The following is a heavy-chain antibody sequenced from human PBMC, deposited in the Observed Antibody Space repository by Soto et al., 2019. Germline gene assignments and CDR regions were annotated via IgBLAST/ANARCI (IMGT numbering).Heavy chain of an antibody. CDR3: VKGIGYCTNGVCYMDY. Sequence: GGSLRLSCAASGLTFSSYGMHWVRQAPGKGLEWVAHISYDGSNEHYVDSVKGRFTISRDNSKNTLYLQMNSLRAEDTAVYYCVKGIGYCTNGVCYMDYWGQGTLVTVSS. CDR2: ISYDGSNE. J-gene: IGHJ4*02. D-gene: IGHD2-8*01. V-gene: IGHV3-30*18. CDR1: GLTFSSYG.